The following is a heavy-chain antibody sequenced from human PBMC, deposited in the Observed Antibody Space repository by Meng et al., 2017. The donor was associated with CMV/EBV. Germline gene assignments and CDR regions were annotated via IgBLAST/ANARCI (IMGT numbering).Heavy chain of an antibody. V-gene: IGHV1-8*01. D-gene: IGHD2-2*01. J-gene: IGHJ4*02. CDR1: GYTFTSYD. Sequence: ASVKVSCKASGYTFTSYDINWVRQATGQGLEWMGWMNPNSGNTGYAQKFQGRVTMTRNTSISTAYMELSSLRSEDTAEYYCASELFCSSTSCWWGQGTLVTVSS. CDR3: ASELFCSSTSCW. CDR2: MNPNSGNT.